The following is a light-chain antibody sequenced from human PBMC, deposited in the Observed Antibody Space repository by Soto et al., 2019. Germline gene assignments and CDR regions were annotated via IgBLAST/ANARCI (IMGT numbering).Light chain of an antibody. J-gene: IGLJ3*02. Sequence: QSVLTQSPSASGTPGQGVTLSCSGSDSNIGSYYVYWYQQLPGAAPKLLISTNDQRPSGVPDRFSGSKSGTSASLAIGGLRSEDEADYYCAAWDDSLSGVVFGGGTKLTVL. CDR1: DSNIGSYY. CDR3: AAWDDSLSGVV. CDR2: TND. V-gene: IGLV1-47*02.